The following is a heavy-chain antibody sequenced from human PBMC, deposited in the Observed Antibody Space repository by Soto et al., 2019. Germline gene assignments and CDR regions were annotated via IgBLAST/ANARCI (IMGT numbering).Heavy chain of an antibody. CDR2: INPKFGDT. CDR1: GYTFTAYH. Sequence: QVQLVQSGAEVKEPGDSVRVSCEASGYTFTAYHIHWVRQAPGQGLEWMGWINPKFGDTTYAQDFQGRVTMTRDMSTRTVYLELSRLTSDDTAIYYCARKVDYYYGRGMGNGRGVWGQGTTVTVCS. D-gene: IGHD3-10*02. CDR3: ARKVDYYYGRGMGNGRGV. J-gene: IGHJ6*02. V-gene: IGHV1-2*02.